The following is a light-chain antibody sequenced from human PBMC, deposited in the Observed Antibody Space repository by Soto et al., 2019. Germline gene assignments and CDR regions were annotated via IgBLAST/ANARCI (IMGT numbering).Light chain of an antibody. CDR1: QSVSSSY. CDR3: QQYGALPYT. CDR2: AAS. Sequence: DIVLTQSPGTLSLSPGERATLSCRASQSVSSSYFAWYRQKPGQAPRLLIYAASRRASGIPDRFSGSGSGTDFTLTINRLEPEDFAVYYCQQYGALPYTFGQGTKVDIK. J-gene: IGKJ2*01. V-gene: IGKV3-20*01.